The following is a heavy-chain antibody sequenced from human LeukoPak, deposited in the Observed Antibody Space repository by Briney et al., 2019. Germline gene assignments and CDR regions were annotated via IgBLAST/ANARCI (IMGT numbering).Heavy chain of an antibody. Sequence: ASVKVSCKVSGYTLTELSMHWVRQAPGKGLEWMGGSDPEDGETIYAQKFQGRVTMTEDTSTDTAYMELSSLRSEDTAVYYCATGVGVWFGDPFDYWGQGTLVTVSS. CDR2: SDPEDGET. CDR1: GYTLTELS. V-gene: IGHV1-24*01. D-gene: IGHD3-10*01. J-gene: IGHJ4*02. CDR3: ATGVGVWFGDPFDY.